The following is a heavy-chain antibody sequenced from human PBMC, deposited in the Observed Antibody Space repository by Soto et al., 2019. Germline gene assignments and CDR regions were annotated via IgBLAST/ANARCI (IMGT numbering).Heavy chain of an antibody. CDR2: VSYDGIDE. V-gene: IGHV3-30*04. Sequence: GGSLRLSCAASGFTFGRYAIAWVRQAPGEGLEWVAGVSYDGIDEHYADSVRGRFSISRDNSKNTVSLQMNSLRADDTAVYYCTRDIIYFDYWGQGTLATVSS. CDR3: TRDIIYFDY. J-gene: IGHJ4*02. CDR1: GFTFGRYA. D-gene: IGHD2-21*01.